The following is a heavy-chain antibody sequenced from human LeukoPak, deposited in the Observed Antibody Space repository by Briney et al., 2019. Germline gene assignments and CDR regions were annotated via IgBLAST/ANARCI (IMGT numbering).Heavy chain of an antibody. J-gene: IGHJ4*02. D-gene: IGHD3-22*01. Sequence: GGSLRLSCAASGFIFSNYGMHWVRQAPGKGLERVAVIWSDGSEKYYADSVKGRFTISRDNSKNTLYVQMNSLRVEDTAVYYCARAPYDSSGFYYRGLDYWGQGTLVTVSS. CDR1: GFIFSNYG. CDR3: ARAPYDSSGFYYRGLDY. CDR2: IWSDGSEK. V-gene: IGHV3-33*01.